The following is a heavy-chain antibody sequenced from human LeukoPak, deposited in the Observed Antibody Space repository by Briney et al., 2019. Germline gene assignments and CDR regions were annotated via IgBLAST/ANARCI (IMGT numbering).Heavy chain of an antibody. V-gene: IGHV3-23*01. CDR1: GFTFSSYA. CDR2: ISGSGGST. Sequence: PGGSLRLSCAASGFTFSSYAMSWVRQAPGKGLEWVSAISGSGGSTYYADSVKGRFTISRDNAKNSLYLQLNSLRAEDTAVYYCARSRFYFDYWGQGTLVTVSS. CDR3: ARSRFYFDY. J-gene: IGHJ4*02.